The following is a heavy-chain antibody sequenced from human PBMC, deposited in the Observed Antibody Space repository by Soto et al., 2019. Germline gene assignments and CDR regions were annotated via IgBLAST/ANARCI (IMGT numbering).Heavy chain of an antibody. CDR3: ARGFFPQGNSLFDY. V-gene: IGHV3-23*01. D-gene: IGHD1-1*01. CDR1: GFTFSSYA. J-gene: IGHJ4*02. CDR2: ISGSGGST. Sequence: GGSLRLSCAASGFTFSSYAMSWVRQAPGKGLEWVSAISGSGGSTYYADSVKGRFTISRDNSKNTLYLQMNSLRAEDTAVYYCARGFFPQGNSLFDYWGQGSLVTVSS.